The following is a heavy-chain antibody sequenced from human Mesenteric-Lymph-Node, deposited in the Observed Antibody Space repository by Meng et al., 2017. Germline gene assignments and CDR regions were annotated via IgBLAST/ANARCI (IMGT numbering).Heavy chain of an antibody. CDR1: GGSISSGGSY. J-gene: IGHJ4*02. Sequence: QLQLQESGPGLVKPSQTLSLTCSVSGGSISSGGSYWSWIRQPPGKGLEWIGYIYYSGSTYYNPSLRSRITISVDTSKNQFSLKLTSVTAADTAVYYCARGGYYSFDYWGQGTLVTVSS. V-gene: IGHV4-30-4*01. CDR2: IYYSGST. CDR3: ARGGYYSFDY. D-gene: IGHD5-18*01.